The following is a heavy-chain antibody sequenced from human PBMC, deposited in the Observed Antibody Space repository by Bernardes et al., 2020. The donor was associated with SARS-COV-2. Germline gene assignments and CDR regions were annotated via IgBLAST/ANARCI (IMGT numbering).Heavy chain of an antibody. CDR2: IYYSGNT. CDR1: GGSISADGHY. J-gene: IGHJ4*02. Sequence: SEPLSLTCTVSGGSISADGHYWNWIRQHPGKGLEWIGKIYYSGNTYYNPSLKSRVTISVDSSVNQFSLRLSSVTAADTAVYYCARDRPYCTAGSCYSRYFFDDWGRGTPVTVSS. CDR3: ARDRPYCTAGSCYSRYFFDD. D-gene: IGHD2-15*01. V-gene: IGHV4-31*03.